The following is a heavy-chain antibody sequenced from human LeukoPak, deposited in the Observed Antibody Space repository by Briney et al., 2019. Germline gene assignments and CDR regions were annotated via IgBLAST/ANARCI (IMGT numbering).Heavy chain of an antibody. D-gene: IGHD2-2*01. CDR1: GGSFSGYY. J-gene: IGHJ4*02. CDR3: ARALRLGYCSSTSCYRIDY. Sequence: SETLSLTCAVYGGSFSGYYWSWIRQPPGKGLEWIGEINHSGSTNYNPSLKSRVTISVDTSKNQFSLKLSSVTAADTAVYCCARALRLGYCSSTSCYRIDYWGQGTLVTVSS. V-gene: IGHV4-34*01. CDR2: INHSGST.